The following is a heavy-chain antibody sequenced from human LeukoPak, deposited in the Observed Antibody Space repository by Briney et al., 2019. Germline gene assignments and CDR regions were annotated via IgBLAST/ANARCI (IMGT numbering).Heavy chain of an antibody. CDR1: GASFSSSTYY. Sequence: SETLSLTCTVSGASFSSSTYYWGWIRQPPGKGLEWIGSIYYSGSTYYNPSLKSRVTTSVDTSKNQFSLKLSSVTAADTAVYYCARHAGGIAAAGTRPFDYWGQGTLVTVSS. CDR3: ARHAGGIAAAGTRPFDY. J-gene: IGHJ4*02. V-gene: IGHV4-39*01. CDR2: IYYSGST. D-gene: IGHD6-13*01.